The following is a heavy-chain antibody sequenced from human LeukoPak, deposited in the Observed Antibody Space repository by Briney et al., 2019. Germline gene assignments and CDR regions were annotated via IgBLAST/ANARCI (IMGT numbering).Heavy chain of an antibody. CDR2: IYYSGST. J-gene: IGHJ4*02. D-gene: IGHD5-24*01. Sequence: SETLSLTCTVSGGSISSSSYYWGWIRQPPGKGLEWIGSIYYSGSTYYNPSLKSRVTISVDTSKNQFSLKLSSVTAADTAVYYCARGVKYGYKIHDYWGQGTLVTVSS. CDR1: GGSISSSSYY. V-gene: IGHV4-39*07. CDR3: ARGVKYGYKIHDY.